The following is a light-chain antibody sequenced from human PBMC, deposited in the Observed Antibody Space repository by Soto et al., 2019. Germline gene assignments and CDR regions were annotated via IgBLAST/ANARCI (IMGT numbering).Light chain of an antibody. CDR3: QQYSRLWS. Sequence: DIQMTQSPSSLSASVEDRVTITCRASESISTWLAWYQQKPGKAPKLLIYGASSLESGVPPRFSGDGSGTEFTLTISSLQRDDFGIYYCQQYSRLWSFGQGTKVDVK. V-gene: IGKV1-5*03. J-gene: IGKJ1*01. CDR2: GAS. CDR1: ESISTW.